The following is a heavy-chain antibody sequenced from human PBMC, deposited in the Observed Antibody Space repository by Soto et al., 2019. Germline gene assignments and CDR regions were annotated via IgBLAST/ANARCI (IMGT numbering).Heavy chain of an antibody. CDR3: ARISTYNSFDF. V-gene: IGHV4-59*02. CDR2: IFYSGTT. J-gene: IGHJ4*02. Sequence: LSLTCTVSGGSVSSHYWTWIRQSPGKGLEWIGFIFYSGTTSYNPSLKSRVTISVDRSKQQFSLRLTSVTAADTAVYYCARISTYNSFDFWGPGTLVTVSS. D-gene: IGHD1-1*01. CDR1: GGSVSSHY.